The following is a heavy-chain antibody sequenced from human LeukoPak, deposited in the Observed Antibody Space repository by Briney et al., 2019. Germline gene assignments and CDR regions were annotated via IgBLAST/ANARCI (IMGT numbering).Heavy chain of an antibody. D-gene: IGHD2-2*01. CDR3: ARGRTPYCRSITGYARLDY. Sequence: GRSLTQSCAASEFTFSNHAMHWVRQGPGKGLEWVALISFDESTNYYADSVKGRFTISRDNSKNTQYLQMNSLRPEDTAVYYCARGRTPYCRSITGYARLDYWGQGTLVTVSS. J-gene: IGHJ4*02. CDR1: EFTFSNHA. V-gene: IGHV3-30*04. CDR2: ISFDESTN.